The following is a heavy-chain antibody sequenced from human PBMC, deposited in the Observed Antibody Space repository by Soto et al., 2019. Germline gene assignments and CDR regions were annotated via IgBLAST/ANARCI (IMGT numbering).Heavy chain of an antibody. CDR1: GFTFSSYG. D-gene: IGHD6-19*01. V-gene: IGHV3-33*01. Sequence: PGGSLRLSCAASGFTFSSYGMHWVRQAPGKGLEWVAVIWYDGSNKYYADSVKGRFTISRDNSKNTLYLQMNSLRAEDTAVYYCARDPDLAVAGTHFDYWDQGTLVTVSS. J-gene: IGHJ4*02. CDR2: IWYDGSNK. CDR3: ARDPDLAVAGTHFDY.